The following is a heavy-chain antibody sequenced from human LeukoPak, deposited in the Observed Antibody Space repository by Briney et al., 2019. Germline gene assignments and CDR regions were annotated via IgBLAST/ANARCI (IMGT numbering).Heavy chain of an antibody. D-gene: IGHD5-12*01. CDR2: IYHSGSA. CDR1: GYSISSGYY. Sequence: SETLSLTCTVSGYSISSGYYWGWIRQPPGKGLEWIGSIYHSGSAYYNPSLKSRVIISIDTSKNQFSLRLSSVTAADTAVYYCARRQEGGYVYYFDYWGQGTLVTVSS. J-gene: IGHJ4*02. V-gene: IGHV4-38-2*02. CDR3: ARRQEGGYVYYFDY.